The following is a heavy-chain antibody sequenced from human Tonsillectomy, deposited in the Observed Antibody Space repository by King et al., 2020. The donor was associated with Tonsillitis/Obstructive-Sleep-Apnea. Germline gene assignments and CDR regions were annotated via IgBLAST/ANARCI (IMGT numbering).Heavy chain of an antibody. Sequence: DVQLVESGGGLVKPGGSLRLSCAASGFTFSSYSMNWVRQAPGKGLEWVSSISSSTSYIYYADSVKGRFTISRDNAKNSLYLQMNSLRAEDTALYYCARAGYSSDWAPRRPFDYWGQGTLVTVSS. CDR2: ISSSTSYI. CDR3: ARAGYSSDWAPRRPFDY. CDR1: GFTFSSYS. D-gene: IGHD6-19*01. J-gene: IGHJ4*02. V-gene: IGHV3-21*01.